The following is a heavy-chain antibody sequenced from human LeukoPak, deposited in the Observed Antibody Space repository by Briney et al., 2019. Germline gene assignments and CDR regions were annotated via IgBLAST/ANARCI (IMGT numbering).Heavy chain of an antibody. CDR3: ARLGAAANDY. V-gene: IGHV4-34*01. J-gene: IGHJ4*02. CDR1: GGSFSGYY. Sequence: PSETLSLTCAVYGGSFSGYYWSWIRQPPGKGLEWIGEINHSGSTNYNPSLKSRVTISVDTSKNQFSLKLSSVTAADTAVYYCARLGAAANDYWGQGTLVTVSS. D-gene: IGHD2-2*01. CDR2: INHSGST.